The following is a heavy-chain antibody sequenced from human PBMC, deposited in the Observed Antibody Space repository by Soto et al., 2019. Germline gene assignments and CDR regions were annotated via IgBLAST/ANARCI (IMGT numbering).Heavy chain of an antibody. CDR2: INTNTGDT. CDR1: GYTFTGYH. D-gene: IGHD1-26*01. J-gene: IGHJ5*02. CDR3: ARWVGASNWFDP. Sequence: QVQLVQSGAEVKEPGASVKVSCKTSGYTFTGYHIHWVRQAPGQGLEWMGGINTNTGDTNYAQKFQGWVTMTRYTSINTAYVQLSRLTSDDTAVYYCARWVGASNWFDPWGQGTLVTVTS. V-gene: IGHV1-2*04.